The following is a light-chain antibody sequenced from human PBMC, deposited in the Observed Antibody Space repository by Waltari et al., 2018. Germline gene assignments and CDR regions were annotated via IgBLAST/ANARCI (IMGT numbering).Light chain of an antibody. Sequence: EVVLTQSPATLSLSPGERATLSCWASQTVQSSLAWYQQRPGQAPRLLIYDTSNRATGIPARFSGSGSGTDFTLTISSLEPEDFAVYYCQQRFSWPPLTFGGGTKVEGK. CDR3: QQRFSWPPLT. CDR2: DTS. V-gene: IGKV3-11*01. CDR1: QTVQSS. J-gene: IGKJ4*01.